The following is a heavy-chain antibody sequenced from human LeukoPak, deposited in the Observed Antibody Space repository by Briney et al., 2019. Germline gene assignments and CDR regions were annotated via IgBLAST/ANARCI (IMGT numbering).Heavy chain of an antibody. CDR2: ISSSSSTI. J-gene: IGHJ6*02. CDR3: ARDELYYDILTGYNYYYGMDV. D-gene: IGHD3-9*01. CDR1: GFTFSSYS. V-gene: IGHV3-48*01. Sequence: PGGSLRLSCAASGFTFSSYSVNWVRQAPGKGLEWVSYISSSSSTIYYADSVKGRFTISRDNAKNSLYLQMNSLRAEDTAVYYCARDELYYDILTGYNYYYGMDVWGQGTTVTVSS.